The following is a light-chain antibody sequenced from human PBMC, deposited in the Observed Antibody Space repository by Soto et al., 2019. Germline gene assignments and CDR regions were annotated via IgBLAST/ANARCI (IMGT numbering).Light chain of an antibody. CDR1: QNVATN. CDR2: ASS. Sequence: VMTQSPANLSVSPGEGVTLFCRASQNVATNLAWYQLKPGQAPRLLIHASSPRAAGIPGTFSGSGSGTQFSLTISRVQSEDSAVYYCQQYYHWGLSFGGGTKVEI. V-gene: IGKV3D-15*01. J-gene: IGKJ4*01. CDR3: QQYYHWGLS.